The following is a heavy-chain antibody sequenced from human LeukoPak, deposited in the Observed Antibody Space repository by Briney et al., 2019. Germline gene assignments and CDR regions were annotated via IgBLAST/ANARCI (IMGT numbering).Heavy chain of an antibody. Sequence: SQTLSLTCTVSGGSISSGGYYWSWIRQPPGKGLEWIGYIYYNGGTNYNPSLKSRVTISVDTSKNQFSLKLSSVTAADTAVYYCVRGSSSTWFDTGSLDHWGQGTLVTVSS. CDR3: VRGSSSTWFDTGSLDH. V-gene: IGHV4-61*08. J-gene: IGHJ4*02. D-gene: IGHD6-6*01. CDR2: IYYNGGT. CDR1: GGSISSGGYY.